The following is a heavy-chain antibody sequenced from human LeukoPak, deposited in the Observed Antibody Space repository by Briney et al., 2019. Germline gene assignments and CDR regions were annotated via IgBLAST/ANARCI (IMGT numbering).Heavy chain of an antibody. V-gene: IGHV1-18*01. CDR3: AARRVTYYYDSSPNSFGY. CDR1: GYTFTSYG. D-gene: IGHD3-22*01. J-gene: IGHJ4*02. Sequence: GASVKVSCKASGYTFTSYGISWVRQAPGQGLEWMGWIIAYNGNTNYAQKLQGRVTMTTDTSTSTAYMELRSLRSDDTAVYYCAARRVTYYYDSSPNSFGYWGQGTLVTVSS. CDR2: IIAYNGNT.